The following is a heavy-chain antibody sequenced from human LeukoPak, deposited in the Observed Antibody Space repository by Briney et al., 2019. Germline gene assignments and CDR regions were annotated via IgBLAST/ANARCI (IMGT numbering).Heavy chain of an antibody. CDR1: GFTFSIYW. CDR2: IKQDGSEK. CDR3: ARYSYGFRVNDY. Sequence: GGSLRLSCAASGFTFSIYWMSWVRQAPGKGLEWVANIKQDGSEKYYVDSVKGRFTISRDNAKNSLYLQMNSLRAEDTAVYYCARYSYGFRVNDYWGQGTLVTVSS. V-gene: IGHV3-7*01. D-gene: IGHD5-18*01. J-gene: IGHJ4*02.